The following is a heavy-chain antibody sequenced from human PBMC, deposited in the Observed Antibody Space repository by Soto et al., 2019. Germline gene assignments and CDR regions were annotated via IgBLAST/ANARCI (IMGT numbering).Heavy chain of an antibody. CDR3: ARDSSWTGYSAQLDY. J-gene: IGHJ4*02. Sequence: EVQLVESGGGLVQPGGSLRLSCAASGFTFSSHWMHWVRHAPGKGLVWVSRINSDGRSTTNADSVKGRFTISRDNARNTLYLQMNSLRAEDTAVYYCARDSSWTGYSAQLDYWGQGTLVTVSS. CDR2: INSDGRST. D-gene: IGHD3-9*01. V-gene: IGHV3-74*01. CDR1: GFTFSSHW.